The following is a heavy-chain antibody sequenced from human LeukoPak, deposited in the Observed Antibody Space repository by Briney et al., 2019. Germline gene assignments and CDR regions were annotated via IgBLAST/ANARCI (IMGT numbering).Heavy chain of an antibody. CDR1: GFTFSSYA. CDR2: ISGSGGST. V-gene: IGHV3-23*01. J-gene: IGHJ4*02. CDR3: AKSTHMVRGVISFFDY. D-gene: IGHD3-10*01. Sequence: SGGSLRLSCAASGFTFSSYAMSWVRQAPGKGLEWVSAISGSGGSTYYADSVKGRFTISRDNSKNTLYLQMNSLRAEDTAVYYCAKSTHMVRGVISFFDYWGQGTLVTVSS.